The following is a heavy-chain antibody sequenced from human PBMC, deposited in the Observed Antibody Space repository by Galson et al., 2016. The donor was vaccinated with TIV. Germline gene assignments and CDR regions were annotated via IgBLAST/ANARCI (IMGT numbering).Heavy chain of an antibody. Sequence: LRLSCAASGFTFEDYAMHWVRQAPGKGLEWVSGISSNSVYLGYADSVKGRFTISRDNAKNSLDLQMNSLRPEDTALYYCAKGRGYSYGYPQDYYYGMDVWGQGTTVSVSS. CDR3: AKGRGYSYGYPQDYYYGMDV. V-gene: IGHV3-9*01. CDR1: GFTFEDYA. J-gene: IGHJ6*02. D-gene: IGHD5-18*01. CDR2: ISSNSVYL.